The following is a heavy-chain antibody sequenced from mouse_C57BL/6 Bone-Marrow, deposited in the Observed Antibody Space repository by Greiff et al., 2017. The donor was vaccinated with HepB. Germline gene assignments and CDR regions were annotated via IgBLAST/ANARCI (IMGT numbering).Heavy chain of an antibody. D-gene: IGHD6-5*01. V-gene: IGHV1-26*01. CDR3: ARTYARNAMDY. Sequence: VQLQQSGPELVKPGASVKISCKASGYTFTDYYMNWVKQSHGKSLEWIGDINPNNGGTSYNQKFKGKATLTVDKSSSTAYMELRSLTSEDSAVYYCARTYARNAMDYWGQGTSVTVSS. CDR2: INPNNGGT. J-gene: IGHJ4*01. CDR1: GYTFTDYY.